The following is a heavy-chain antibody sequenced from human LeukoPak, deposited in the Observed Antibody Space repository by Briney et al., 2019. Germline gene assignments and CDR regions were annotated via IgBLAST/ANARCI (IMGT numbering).Heavy chain of an antibody. D-gene: IGHD2-2*02. J-gene: IGHJ4*02. CDR1: GFTFSSYA. V-gene: IGHV3-23*01. CDR3: AKREGCSSTSCYTGTFDY. Sequence: PGGSLRLSCAASGFTFSSYAMSWVRQAPGKGLEWVSAISGSGGSTYYADSVKGRFTISRDNSKNTLYLQMNSLRAEDTAVYYCAKREGCSSTSCYTGTFDYWGQGTLVTVSS. CDR2: ISGSGGST.